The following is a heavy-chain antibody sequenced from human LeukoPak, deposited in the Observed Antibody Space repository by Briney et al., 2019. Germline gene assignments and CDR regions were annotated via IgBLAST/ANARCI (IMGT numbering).Heavy chain of an antibody. CDR3: ATGLRILEWLFC. CDR2: FDPEDGET. CDR1: GYTLTELS. D-gene: IGHD3-3*01. V-gene: IGHV1-24*01. Sequence: ASVKVSCKVSGYTLTELSMHLVRQAPGKGLEWMGGFDPEDGETIYAQKFQGRVTMTEDTSTDTAYMELSSLRSEDTAVYYCATGLRILEWLFCWGQGTLVTVSS. J-gene: IGHJ4*02.